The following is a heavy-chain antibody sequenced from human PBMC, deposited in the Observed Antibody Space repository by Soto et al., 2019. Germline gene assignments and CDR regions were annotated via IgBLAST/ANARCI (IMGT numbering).Heavy chain of an antibody. CDR3: SIVMENWKDEPYYYSYGMDV. D-gene: IGHD1-1*01. Sequence: QVQLVESGGGVVQPGRSLRLSCAASGFTFSSYGMHWVRQAPGNWLECGAVISYDGSNNDYADSVNGRFTISREIFINTLYLPINGLRAEDTSVYYCSIVMENWKDEPYYYSYGMDVWGQGTKVTVS. CDR2: ISYDGSNN. V-gene: IGHV3-30*03. J-gene: IGHJ6*02. CDR1: GFTFSSYG.